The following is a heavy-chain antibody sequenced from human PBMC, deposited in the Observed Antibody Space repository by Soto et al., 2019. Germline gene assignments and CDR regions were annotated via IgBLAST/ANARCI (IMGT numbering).Heavy chain of an antibody. J-gene: IGHJ4*02. CDR2: ISSSSDKT. V-gene: IGHV3-48*02. CDR1: GFSFSDYS. Sequence: TGGSLRLSCIASGFSFSDYSMNWVRQAPGKGLQWVSYISSSSDKTYYADSVKGRLTVSRDNAKNALFLEMNSLRDDDTATYYCARLPKGSLVTAWGQGTRVTVSS. D-gene: IGHD2-21*02. CDR3: ARLPKGSLVTA.